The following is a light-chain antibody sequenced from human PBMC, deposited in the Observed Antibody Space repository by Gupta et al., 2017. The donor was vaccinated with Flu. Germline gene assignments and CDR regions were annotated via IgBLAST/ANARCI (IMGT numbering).Light chain of an antibody. CDR3: MHDVRWPWT. Sequence: DVVLTQSPLSLSVTLGQTVSISCKSSEGLVCVDGYTYLHWVHQRPGQSPRLLIYKVSNREYGVPDRFSGSGSGTEFTLKISRVEADDVGTYYCMHDVRWPWTFGQGTKVEI. J-gene: IGKJ1*01. CDR1: EGLVCVDGYTY. CDR2: KVS. V-gene: IGKV2-30*01.